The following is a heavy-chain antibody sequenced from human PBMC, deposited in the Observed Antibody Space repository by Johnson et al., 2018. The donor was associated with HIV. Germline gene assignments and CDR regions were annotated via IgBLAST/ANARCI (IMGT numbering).Heavy chain of an antibody. Sequence: QVQLVESGGGVVQPGTSLRLSCAASGFTFSSYAMHWVRQAPGKGLEWVAFIRYDESNIYYAYSVKGRFIISRDNSKNTLYVQMNRLRPEDTAAYFCAKGRSGGSGAFDIWGQGTVVTVSS. J-gene: IGHJ3*02. CDR3: AKGRSGGSGAFDI. V-gene: IGHV3-30*02. CDR2: IRYDESNI. CDR1: GFTFSSYA. D-gene: IGHD3-10*01.